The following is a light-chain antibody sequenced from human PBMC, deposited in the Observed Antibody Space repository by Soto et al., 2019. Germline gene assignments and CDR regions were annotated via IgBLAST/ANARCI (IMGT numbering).Light chain of an antibody. CDR1: QRVTTY. Sequence: IQMTQSPSSLSASVGARITITCRASQRVTTYVNWYQQKPGCAPKILITTTGTLQRGVTSRFSGCGSETELTLTITALQPVDFANYLCQHNYTTPYTFGQGTKLEI. CDR3: QHNYTTPYT. V-gene: IGKV1-39*01. J-gene: IGKJ2*01. CDR2: TTG.